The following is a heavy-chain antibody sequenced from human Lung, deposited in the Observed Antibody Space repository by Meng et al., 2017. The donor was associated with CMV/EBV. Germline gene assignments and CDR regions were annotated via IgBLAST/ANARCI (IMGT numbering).Heavy chain of an antibody. Sequence: QSVCSGPEVKKPWASVKVAWTASHYCFTCDSINWVRQTPGQGLEWGGRIRCYNGDTRDAQKLQCRVTFSTESSTDTAYMELRGLRSDDTAIYYYTREQCYSGSGNYRPFDYWGQGTLVTVSS. CDR1: HYCFTCDS. D-gene: IGHD3-10*01. CDR2: IRCYNGDT. V-gene: IGHV1-18*04. J-gene: IGHJ4*02. CDR3: TREQCYSGSGNYRPFDY.